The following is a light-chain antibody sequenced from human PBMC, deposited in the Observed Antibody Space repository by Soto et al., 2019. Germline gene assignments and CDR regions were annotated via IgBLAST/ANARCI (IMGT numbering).Light chain of an antibody. J-gene: IGKJ3*01. CDR3: QEGGSKGF. Sequence: DIQMTQSPSSLSASVGHRVTITCRASQSISTYLNWYQQKPGKAPKLLIYAASNLQSGVPSRFSGKWSGTEFNVTITSLEAGDFATYYCQEGGSKGFFGPGTKVDIK. CDR2: AAS. V-gene: IGKV1-39*01. CDR1: QSISTY.